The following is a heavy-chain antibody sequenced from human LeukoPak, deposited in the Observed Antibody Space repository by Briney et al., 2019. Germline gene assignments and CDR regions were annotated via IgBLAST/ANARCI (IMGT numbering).Heavy chain of an antibody. CDR3: TTDEDWNYARKDV. CDR1: GFTFSSTP. Sequence: GGSLRLSCAASGFTFSSTPMSWVRQAPGKGLEWVGQTVSEIDGGTTDYAAPVKGRFTISRDDSKSTLYLQMNSLKIEDTAVYYCTTDEDWNYARKDVWGQGATVIVSS. V-gene: IGHV3-15*04. D-gene: IGHD1-7*01. J-gene: IGHJ6*02. CDR2: TVSEIDGGTT.